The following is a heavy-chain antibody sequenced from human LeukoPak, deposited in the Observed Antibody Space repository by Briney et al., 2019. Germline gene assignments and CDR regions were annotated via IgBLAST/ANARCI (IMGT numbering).Heavy chain of an antibody. Sequence: SETLSLTCTVSGGSISSSSYYWGWIRQPPGKGLEWIATIYYVGSTYYNTSLKSRVTISADTSKNQFSLQLSSVTAADTAVYYCARLYYNWNSIDWGQGTLVTVSS. V-gene: IGHV4-39*01. J-gene: IGHJ4*02. CDR1: GGSISSSSYY. CDR2: IYYVGST. D-gene: IGHD1-7*01. CDR3: ARLYYNWNSID.